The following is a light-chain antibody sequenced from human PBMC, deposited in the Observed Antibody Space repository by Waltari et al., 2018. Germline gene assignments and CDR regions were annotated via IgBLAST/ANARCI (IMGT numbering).Light chain of an antibody. V-gene: IGLV2-23*01. CDR1: TSDVWTYNL. CDR3: CSYVSNTYV. Sequence: QSALTQPASVSGSPGQSITISCTGTTSDVWTYNLVSWYQQHPGKAPTLIIFEGTKRPSGVPNRFFASKSGNTASLTISGLQADDEADYHCCSYVSNTYVFGTGTKVTVL. J-gene: IGLJ1*01. CDR2: EGT.